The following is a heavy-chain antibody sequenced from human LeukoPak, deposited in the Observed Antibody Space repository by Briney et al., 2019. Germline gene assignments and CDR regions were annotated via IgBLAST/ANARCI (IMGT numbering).Heavy chain of an antibody. Sequence: LPGGSLRLSCAASGFTFSSYWMSWVRQAPGKGLEWVSAFSGSGGHAYHADAVEGRFSISRDTSKNTLYLQMNSLRAEDTAVYYCAKGRRTFIVVVIDAFDVWGQGTMVTVSS. V-gene: IGHV3-23*01. CDR1: GFTFSSYW. CDR3: AKGRRTFIVVVIDAFDV. CDR2: FSGSGGHA. J-gene: IGHJ3*01. D-gene: IGHD3-22*01.